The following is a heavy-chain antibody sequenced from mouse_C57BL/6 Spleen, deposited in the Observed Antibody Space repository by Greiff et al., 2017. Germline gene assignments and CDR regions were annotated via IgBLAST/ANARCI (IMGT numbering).Heavy chain of an antibody. D-gene: IGHD1-1*01. CDR1: GYTFTDYE. V-gene: IGHV1-15*01. CDR3: TRFERITTERNFDY. Sequence: QVQLQQSGAELVRPGASVTLSCKASGYTFTDYEMHWVKQTPVHGLEWIGAIDPETGGTAYNQKFKGKAILTADKSSSTAYMELRSLTSEDSAVYYCTRFERITTERNFDYWGQGTTLTVSS. J-gene: IGHJ2*01. CDR2: IDPETGGT.